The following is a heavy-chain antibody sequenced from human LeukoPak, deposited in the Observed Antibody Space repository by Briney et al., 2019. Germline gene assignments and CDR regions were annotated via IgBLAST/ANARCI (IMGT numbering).Heavy chain of an antibody. J-gene: IGHJ6*03. Sequence: PGGSLRLSCAASGFTFSSYWMSWVRQAPGKGLEWVANIKQDGSEKYYVDSVKGRFTISRDNAKNSLYLQMNSLRAEDTAVYYCARDRPMVRGVIMDYHYYYMDVWGKGTTVTVSS. CDR1: GFTFSSYW. V-gene: IGHV3-7*01. CDR3: ARDRPMVRGVIMDYHYYYMDV. D-gene: IGHD3-10*01. CDR2: IKQDGSEK.